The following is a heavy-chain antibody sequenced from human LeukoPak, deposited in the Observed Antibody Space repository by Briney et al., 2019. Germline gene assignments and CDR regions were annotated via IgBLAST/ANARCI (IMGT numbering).Heavy chain of an antibody. CDR1: GGSISSGGYD. Sequence: SETLSLTCTVSGGSISSGGYDWSWIRQHPGKGLEWIGYIYYSGSTYYNPSLKSRVTISVDTSKNQFSLKLSSVTAADTAVYYCARARAGSYYFDYWGQGTLVTVSS. D-gene: IGHD1-26*01. V-gene: IGHV4-31*03. CDR3: ARARAGSYYFDY. J-gene: IGHJ4*02. CDR2: IYYSGST.